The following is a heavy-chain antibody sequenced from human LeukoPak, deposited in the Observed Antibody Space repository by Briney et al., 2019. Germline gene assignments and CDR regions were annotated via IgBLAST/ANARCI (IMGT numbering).Heavy chain of an antibody. Sequence: GGSLRLSCAASGFIFSSYDMHWVRQATGKGLEWVSSIAITGNTYYSGSVKGRFTISRDNAKNSLYLQMNSLRAEDTAVYYCASYYYDSSGYWVHAFDIWGQGTMVTVSS. CDR3: ASYYYDSSGYWVHAFDI. J-gene: IGHJ3*02. V-gene: IGHV3-13*04. D-gene: IGHD3-22*01. CDR2: IAITGNT. CDR1: GFIFSSYD.